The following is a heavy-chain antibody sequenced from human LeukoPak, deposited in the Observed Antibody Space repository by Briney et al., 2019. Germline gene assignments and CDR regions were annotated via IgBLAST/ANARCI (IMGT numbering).Heavy chain of an antibody. CDR2: IYYTGKN. V-gene: IGHV4-59*08. J-gene: IGHJ4*02. CDR1: GGSINSDY. D-gene: IGHD6-19*01. CDR3: VRRDTGWNYFDY. Sequence: SETLSLTCAVSGGSINSDYWRCIRQPPGKGLQWIGDIYYTGKNNYNPSLKSRVTISLDTSKDHLSLNLTSVVAADTAIYYCVRRDTGWNYFDYWGQGILVTVSS.